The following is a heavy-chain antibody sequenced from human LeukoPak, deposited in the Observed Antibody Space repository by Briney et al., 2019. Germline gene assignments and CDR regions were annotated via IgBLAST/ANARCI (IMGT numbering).Heavy chain of an antibody. D-gene: IGHD6-19*01. J-gene: IGHJ5*02. CDR2: ISGSGGST. V-gene: IGHV3-23*01. CDR3: AKDLVGRGWLANWFDP. CDR1: GFTFSSYG. Sequence: PGGSLRLSCAASGFTFSSYGMSWVRQAPGKGLEWVSAISGSGGSTYYADSVKGRFTISRDNSKNTLYLQMNSLRAEDTAVYYCAKDLVGRGWLANWFDPWGQGTLVTVSS.